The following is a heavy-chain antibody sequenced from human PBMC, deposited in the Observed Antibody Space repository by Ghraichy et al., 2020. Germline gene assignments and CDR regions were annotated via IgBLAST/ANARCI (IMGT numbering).Heavy chain of an antibody. CDR1: GFTFSSYG. Sequence: GGSLRLSCAASGFTFSSYGMHWVRQAPGKGLEWVAFIRYDGSNKYYADSAKGRFTISRDNSKTTLYLQMNSLRAEDTAVYYCRAAVAGTGRLYYFDYWGQGALVTVSS. V-gene: IGHV3-30*02. D-gene: IGHD6-19*01. CDR2: IRYDGSNK. CDR3: RAAVAGTGRLYYFDY. J-gene: IGHJ4*02.